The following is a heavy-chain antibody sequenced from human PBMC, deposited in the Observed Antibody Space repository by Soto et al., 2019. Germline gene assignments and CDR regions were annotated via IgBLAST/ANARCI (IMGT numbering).Heavy chain of an antibody. CDR3: ARESEDLTSNFDY. CDR2: ISSSSSTI. J-gene: IGHJ4*02. CDR1: GFTFSSYS. Sequence: TGGSLRLSCAASGFTFSSYSMNWVRQAPGKGLEWVSYISSSSSTIYYADSVKGRFTISRDNAKNSLYLEMNSLRAEDTAVYYCARESEDLTSNFDYWGQGTLVTVSS. V-gene: IGHV3-48*01.